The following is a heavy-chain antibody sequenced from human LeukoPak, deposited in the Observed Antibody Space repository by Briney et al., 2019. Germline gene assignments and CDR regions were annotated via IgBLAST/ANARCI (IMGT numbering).Heavy chain of an antibody. Sequence: SETLSLTCTVSGGSISSSSYYWGWIRQPPGKGLEWIGSIYYSGSTYYNPSLKSRVTISVDTSKNQFSLKLSSVTAADTAVYYCARDSQVATPPYYFDYWGQGTLVTVSS. D-gene: IGHD2-21*02. CDR3: ARDSQVATPPYYFDY. V-gene: IGHV4-39*07. CDR1: GGSISSSSYY. CDR2: IYYSGST. J-gene: IGHJ4*02.